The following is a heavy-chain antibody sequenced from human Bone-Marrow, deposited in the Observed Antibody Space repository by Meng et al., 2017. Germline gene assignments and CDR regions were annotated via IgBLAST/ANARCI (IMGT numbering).Heavy chain of an antibody. CDR2: LRRSGSNI. V-gene: IGHV3-11*04. CDR1: GLTLRSYY. J-gene: IGHJ5*02. CDR3: ARVAGDDILTGYYFNWFDP. D-gene: IGHD3-9*01. Sequence: GMGKLGWSLGSYAAYLGLTLRSYYRNWIRRVTGKGLEWASTLRRSGSNIYYADSVNGRFTISRTNAKNSLSRQRNSLRDEDTAVYYCARVAGDDILTGYYFNWFDPWGQGTLVTVSS.